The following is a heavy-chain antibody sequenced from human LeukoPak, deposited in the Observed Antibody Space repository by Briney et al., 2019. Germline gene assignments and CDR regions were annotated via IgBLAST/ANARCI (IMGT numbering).Heavy chain of an antibody. V-gene: IGHV1-18*01. Sequence: ASVKVSCKASGYTFTSYGISWVRQAPGQGLEWMGWISAYNGNTNYAQKLQGRVTMTTDTSTSTAYMELRSLRSDDTAVYYCARDNIDCSSTSCHPGFDYWGQGTLVTVTS. CDR2: ISAYNGNT. J-gene: IGHJ4*02. CDR1: GYTFTSYG. CDR3: ARDNIDCSSTSCHPGFDY. D-gene: IGHD2-2*01.